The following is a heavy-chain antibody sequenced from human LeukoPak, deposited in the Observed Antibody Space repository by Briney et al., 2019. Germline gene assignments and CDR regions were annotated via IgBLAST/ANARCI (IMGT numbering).Heavy chain of an antibody. D-gene: IGHD2-21*01. V-gene: IGHV3-48*02. CDR3: ARDLYAYCGGDCYFGPFDY. CDR2: ISSSSSTI. CDR1: GYTFSRYW. Sequence: GGSLRLSCAASGYTFSRYWMHWVRQGPGKGLVWVSYISSSSSTIYYADSVKGRFTISRDNAKNSLYLQMNSLRDEDTAVYYCARDLYAYCGGDCYFGPFDYWGQGTLVTVSS. J-gene: IGHJ4*02.